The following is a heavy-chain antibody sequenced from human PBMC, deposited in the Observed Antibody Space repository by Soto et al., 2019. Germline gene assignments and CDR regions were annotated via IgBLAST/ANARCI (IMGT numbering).Heavy chain of an antibody. CDR1: GYTFTSYA. CDR3: AREISYGMDV. CDR2: INAGNGNT. Sequence: ASVKVSCKASGYTFTSYAMHWVRQAPGQRLEWMGWINAGNGNTGYAQKFQGRVTMTRNTSISTAYMELSSLRSEDTAVYYCAREISYGMDVWGQGTTVTVSS. V-gene: IGHV1-3*01. J-gene: IGHJ6*02.